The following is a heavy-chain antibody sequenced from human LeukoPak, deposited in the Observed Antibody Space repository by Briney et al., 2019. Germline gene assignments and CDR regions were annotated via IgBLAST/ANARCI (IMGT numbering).Heavy chain of an antibody. V-gene: IGHV3-21*01. D-gene: IGHD6-13*01. CDR2: ISGSSSYI. J-gene: IGHJ6*03. CDR3: ARVTEYSSSWHYYYYYMDV. Sequence: GGSLRLSCAVSGFTVSSDYMSWVRQAPGKGLEWVSSISGSSSYIYYADSVKGRFTISRDNAKNSLYLQMNSLRAEDTAVYYCARVTEYSSSWHYYYYYMDVWGKGTTVTISS. CDR1: GFTVSSDY.